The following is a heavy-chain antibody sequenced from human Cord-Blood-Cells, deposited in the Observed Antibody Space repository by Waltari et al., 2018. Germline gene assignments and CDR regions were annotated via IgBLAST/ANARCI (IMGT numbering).Heavy chain of an antibody. CDR2: IYSGVST. D-gene: IGHD6-13*01. J-gene: IGHJ3*02. V-gene: IGHV3-53*04. CDR3: AGIAAAGNDAFDI. Sequence: EVQLVESGGGLVQPGGSLRLSCAASGFTVSSNYRSWVRQAPGKGLEWVSVIYSGVSTYYADSVKGRFTISRHNSKNTLYLQMNSLRAEDTAVYYCAGIAAAGNDAFDIWGQGTMVTVSS. CDR1: GFTVSSNY.